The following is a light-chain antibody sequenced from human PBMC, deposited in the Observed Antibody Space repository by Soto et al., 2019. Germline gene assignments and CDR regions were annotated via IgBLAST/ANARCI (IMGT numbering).Light chain of an antibody. CDR3: QQYDNWPVT. CDR1: QSIRSN. J-gene: IGKJ4*01. Sequence: EIVMTQSPATLSVSPGERVSFSCRASQSIRSNLAWYQHKPGQAPRLLISDASAGATGIPARFSGSGSGTEFTLTINSLQSEDFAVYYCQQYDNWPVTFGGGTKVEIK. CDR2: DAS. V-gene: IGKV3D-15*01.